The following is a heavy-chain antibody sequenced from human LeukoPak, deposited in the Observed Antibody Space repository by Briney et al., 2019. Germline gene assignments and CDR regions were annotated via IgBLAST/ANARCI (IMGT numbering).Heavy chain of an antibody. J-gene: IGHJ4*02. V-gene: IGHV3-49*03. CDR1: GFTFGDYA. D-gene: IGHD5-24*01. Sequence: GGSLRLSCTASGFTFGDYAMSWFRQAPGKGLEWVGFIRSKAYGGTTEYAASVKGRFTISRDDSKSIAYLQMNSLKTEDTAVYYYTSGDGYKLPFDYWGQGTLVTVSS. CDR2: IRSKAYGGTT. CDR3: TSGDGYKLPFDY.